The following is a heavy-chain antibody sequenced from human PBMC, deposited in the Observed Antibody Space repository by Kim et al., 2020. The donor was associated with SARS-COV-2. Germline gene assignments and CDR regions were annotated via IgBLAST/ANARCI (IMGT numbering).Heavy chain of an antibody. CDR1: GYTFTRHA. Sequence: ASVKVSCKASGYTFTRHAIIWVRQAPGQGLEWMGWINTNSGKPTYVQGFSGRFVFSLDTSVSTAYLQISGQKVEDTAVYYCAKAGDSGWYQDYWGQGTLV. CDR2: INTNSGKP. CDR3: AKAGDSGWYQDY. D-gene: IGHD6-19*01. V-gene: IGHV7-4-1*02. J-gene: IGHJ4*02.